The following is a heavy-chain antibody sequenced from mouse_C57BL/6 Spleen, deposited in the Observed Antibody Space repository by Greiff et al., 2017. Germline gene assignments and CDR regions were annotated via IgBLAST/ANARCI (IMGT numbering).Heavy chain of an antibody. CDR1: GFSLTSYA. CDR2: IWTGGGT. V-gene: IGHV2-9-1*01. D-gene: IGHD1-1*01. J-gene: IGHJ4*01. Sequence: VKLVESGPGLVAPSQSLSITCTVSGFSLTSYAISWVRQPPGKGLEWLGVIWTGGGTNYNSALKSRLSISKDNSKSQVFLKMNSLQTDDTARYYCAISTVVATGAMDYWGQGTSVTVSS. CDR3: AISTVVATGAMDY.